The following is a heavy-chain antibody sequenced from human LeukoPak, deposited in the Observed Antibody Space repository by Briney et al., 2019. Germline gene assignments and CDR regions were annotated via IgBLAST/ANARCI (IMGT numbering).Heavy chain of an antibody. Sequence: ASVKVSCKASGYTFTVYYMHRVRQAPGQGLEWMGWINPNSGGTNYAQKFQGRVTMTRDTSISTAYMELSRLRSDDTAVYSCAINDVWSAHFDLWGRGTLVTVSS. CDR3: AINDVWSAHFDL. CDR1: GYTFTVYY. V-gene: IGHV1-2*02. D-gene: IGHD2-8*01. CDR2: INPNSGGT. J-gene: IGHJ2*01.